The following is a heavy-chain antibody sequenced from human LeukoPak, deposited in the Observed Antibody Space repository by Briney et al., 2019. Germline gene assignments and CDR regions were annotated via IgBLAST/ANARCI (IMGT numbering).Heavy chain of an antibody. D-gene: IGHD5-18*01. V-gene: IGHV4-39*07. Sequence: SETLSLTCTVSGGSISSSSYYWGWIRQPPGKGLEWIGEVHLSGRTHYNPSLESRVTMSVDMSENHISLRLTSVTAADTAVYYCARRSPGYSYGYWGQGTLVTVSS. J-gene: IGHJ4*02. CDR3: ARRSPGYSYGY. CDR2: VHLSGRT. CDR1: GGSISSSSYY.